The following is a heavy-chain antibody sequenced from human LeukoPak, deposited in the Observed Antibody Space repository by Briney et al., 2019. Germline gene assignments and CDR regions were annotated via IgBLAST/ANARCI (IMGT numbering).Heavy chain of an antibody. V-gene: IGHV4-39*02. CDR1: GGSISSSSFY. CDR3: ARRVETRYYDILTGYYRTGSGYFDY. CDR2: ISYSGTT. J-gene: IGHJ4*02. D-gene: IGHD3-9*01. Sequence: SETLSLTCSVSGGSISSSSFYWGWIRQPPGKGLEWIGSISYSGTTYYKPSLRSRLTISVDTSKNHLSLNLTSVTAADTAVYYCARRVETRYYDILTGYYRTGSGYFDYWGQGTLVTVSS.